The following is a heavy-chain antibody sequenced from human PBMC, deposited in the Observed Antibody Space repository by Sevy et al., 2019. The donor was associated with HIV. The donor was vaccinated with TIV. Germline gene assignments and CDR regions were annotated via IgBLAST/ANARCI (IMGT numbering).Heavy chain of an antibody. CDR1: GGSLSSGSYY. CDR2: ISYIGST. CDR3: VRDRIAAAGGYFDN. V-gene: IGHV4-61*01. D-gene: IGHD6-13*01. Sequence: LETLSLTCTVSGGSLSSGSYYWSWIRQPPGKGLEWIGYISYIGSTNYNPSLKSRVTISVDTSKNQLSLRLTSVTAADTAVYYCVRDRIAAAGGYFDNWGQGTLVTVSS. J-gene: IGHJ4*02.